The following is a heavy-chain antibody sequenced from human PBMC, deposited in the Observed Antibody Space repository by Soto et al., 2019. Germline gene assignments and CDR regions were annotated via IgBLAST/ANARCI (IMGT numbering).Heavy chain of an antibody. V-gene: IGHV3-23*01. CDR1: GFTFSSYA. CDR2: ISGSGGGT. CDR3: AKDYSPYSSGWTNYYYYGMDV. D-gene: IGHD6-19*01. Sequence: GGSLRLSCAASGFTFSSYAMSWVRQAPGKGLEWVSAISGSGGGTYYADSVKGRFTISRDNSKNTLYLQMNSLRAEDTAVYYCAKDYSPYSSGWTNYYYYGMDVWGQGTTVTVS. J-gene: IGHJ6*02.